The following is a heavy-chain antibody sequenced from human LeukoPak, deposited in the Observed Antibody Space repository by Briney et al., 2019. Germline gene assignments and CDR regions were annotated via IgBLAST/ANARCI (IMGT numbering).Heavy chain of an antibody. V-gene: IGHV1-18*01. CDR1: GYTFTHYG. CDR2: ISGYNGNT. Sequence: ASVKVSCKASGYTFTHYGISWVRQAPGQGLEWMGWISGYNGNTSDAQKFQGRVTMTTDTSTSTAYMEVRSLRSDDTAVYYCARAAHYYPEAFDIWGQGTMVTVSS. D-gene: IGHD3-22*01. J-gene: IGHJ3*02. CDR3: ARAAHYYPEAFDI.